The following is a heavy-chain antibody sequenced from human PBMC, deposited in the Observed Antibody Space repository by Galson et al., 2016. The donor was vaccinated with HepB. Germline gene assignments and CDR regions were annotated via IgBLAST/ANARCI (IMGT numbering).Heavy chain of an antibody. CDR3: LRRSIYSGDRGGAFDI. CDR1: GYSFSNYW. J-gene: IGHJ3*02. V-gene: IGHV5-51*01. D-gene: IGHD5-12*01. CDR2: MNPGDSDT. Sequence: QSGAEVKKPGESLKISCKGSGYSFSNYWIAWVRQMPGKGLEWMGIMNPGDSDTKYSPSFQGHVTISADKSISPAYLQWSSLQVSDTAMYYCLRRSIYSGDRGGAFDIWGQGTMVTVSS.